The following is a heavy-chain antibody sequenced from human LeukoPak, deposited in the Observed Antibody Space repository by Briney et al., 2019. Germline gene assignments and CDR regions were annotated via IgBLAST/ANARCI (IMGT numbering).Heavy chain of an antibody. D-gene: IGHD3-16*02. CDR1: GFTFSSYG. J-gene: IGHJ4*02. CDR2: ISYDGSNK. CDR3: ARDMITFGGVIVEGLDY. V-gene: IGHV3-30*03. Sequence: PGGSLRLSCAASGFTFSSYGMHWVRQAPGKGLEWVAVISYDGSNKYYADSVKGRFTISRDNSKNTLYLQMNSPRAEDTAVYYCARDMITFGGVIVEGLDYWGQGTLVTVSS.